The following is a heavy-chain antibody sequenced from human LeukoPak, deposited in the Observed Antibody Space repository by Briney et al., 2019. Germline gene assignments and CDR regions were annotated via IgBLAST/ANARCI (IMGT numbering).Heavy chain of an antibody. V-gene: IGHV4-34*01. CDR3: ARVKYYYDSSGSGHDAFDI. J-gene: IGHJ3*02. CDR1: GGSFSGYY. D-gene: IGHD3-22*01. CDR2: INHSGST. Sequence: SETLSLTCAVYGGSFSGYYWSWIRQPPAKGREWIGEINHSGSTNYNPSLKSRVTISVDTSKNQFSLKLSSVTAADTAVYYCARVKYYYDSSGSGHDAFDIWGQGTMVTVSS.